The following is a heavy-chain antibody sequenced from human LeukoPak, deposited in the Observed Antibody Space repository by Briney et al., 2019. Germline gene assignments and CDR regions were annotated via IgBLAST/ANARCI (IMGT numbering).Heavy chain of an antibody. J-gene: IGHJ3*01. CDR1: GYSISSGFH. CDR3: AREVGWLHPEGSFDF. Sequence: SETLSLTCTVSGYSISSGFHWGWIRQPPGKGLEWIGNIFHNGSTYYNPSLKGRVTMSVDTSKNYFSLKMGSVTAADTAVYYCAREVGWLHPEGSFDFWGQGTMVTVSS. V-gene: IGHV4-38-2*02. D-gene: IGHD5-12*01. CDR2: IFHNGST.